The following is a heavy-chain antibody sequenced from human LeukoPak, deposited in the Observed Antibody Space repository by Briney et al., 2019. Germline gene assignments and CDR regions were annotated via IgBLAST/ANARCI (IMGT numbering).Heavy chain of an antibody. D-gene: IGHD3-10*01. CDR1: GGSFSGYY. Sequence: SETLSLTCAVYGGSFSGYYWSWIRQPPGKGLEWIGKINHSGSTNYNPSLKSRVTISVDTSKNQFSLKLSSVTAADTAVYYCVMVRGVIKSFYFDYWGQGTLVTVSS. J-gene: IGHJ4*02. V-gene: IGHV4-34*01. CDR3: VMVRGVIKSFYFDY. CDR2: INHSGST.